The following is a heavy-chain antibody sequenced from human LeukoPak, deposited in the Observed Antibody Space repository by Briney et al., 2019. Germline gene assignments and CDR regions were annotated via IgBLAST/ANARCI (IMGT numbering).Heavy chain of an antibody. J-gene: IGHJ5*01. CDR2: ISYDSSNK. CDR3: ARGGYTSSWFDY. Sequence: GRSLRLSCAASGFTFSTYARHWVRQAPGKGLEWVAAISYDSSNKYYADSVKGRFTVSRDNSKNTLYLQMNSLTAEDTAVYYCARGGYTSSWFDYWGQGTLVTVSS. V-gene: IGHV3-30-3*01. D-gene: IGHD6-13*01. CDR1: GFTFSTYA.